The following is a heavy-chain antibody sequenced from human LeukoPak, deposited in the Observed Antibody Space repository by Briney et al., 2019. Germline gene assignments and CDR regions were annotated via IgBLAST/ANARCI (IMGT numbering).Heavy chain of an antibody. J-gene: IGHJ1*01. CDR3: ASDSYSPEYFQH. CDR2: ISYDGSNK. V-gene: IGHV3-30*03. Sequence: PGGSLRLSCAASGFTFSNYGMHWVRQAPGKGLEWVAVISYDGSNKYYADSVKGRFAISRDNSKNTLYLQMNSLRAEDTAVYYCASDSYSPEYFQHWGQGTLVTVSP. D-gene: IGHD2-15*01. CDR1: GFTFSNYG.